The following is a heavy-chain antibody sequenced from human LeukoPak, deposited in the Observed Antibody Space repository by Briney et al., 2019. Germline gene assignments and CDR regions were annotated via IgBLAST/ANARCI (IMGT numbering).Heavy chain of an antibody. J-gene: IGHJ1*01. D-gene: IGHD2-21*02. Sequence: ASVKVSCKASGYTFTNYAIHWVRQAPGQRLEWMGWINAGNGNTKYSQKSQGRVTITRDTSASTAYMELSSLRSEDTAVYYCARGCGGDCPNAEYFHHWGQGTLVTVSS. CDR3: ARGCGGDCPNAEYFHH. V-gene: IGHV1-3*01. CDR2: INAGNGNT. CDR1: GYTFTNYA.